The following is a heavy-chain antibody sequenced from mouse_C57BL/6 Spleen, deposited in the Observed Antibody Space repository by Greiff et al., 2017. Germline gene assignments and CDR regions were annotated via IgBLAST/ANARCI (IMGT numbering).Heavy chain of an antibody. Sequence: EVQLVESGEGLVKPGGSLKLSCAASGFTFSSYAMSWVRQTPEKRLEWVAYISSGGDYIYYADTVKGRFTISRDNARNTLYLQMSSLKSEDTAMYYCTRDHDSNGGYAMDYWGQGTSVTVSS. CDR2: ISSGGDYI. CDR3: TRDHDSNGGYAMDY. V-gene: IGHV5-9-1*02. D-gene: IGHD2-5*01. CDR1: GFTFSSYA. J-gene: IGHJ4*01.